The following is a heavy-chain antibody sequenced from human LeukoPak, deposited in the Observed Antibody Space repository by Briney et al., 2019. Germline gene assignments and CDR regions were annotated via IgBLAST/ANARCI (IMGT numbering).Heavy chain of an antibody. V-gene: IGHV3-7*01. CDR1: GFTFSSYW. CDR2: IKQDGSEK. J-gene: IGHJ4*02. D-gene: IGHD1-1*01. Sequence: PGGSLRLSCAASGFTFSSYWMSWVRQAPGKGLEWVANIKQDGSEKYYVDSVKGRFTISRDNAKNSLYLQMNSLRAEDTAVYYCARDLVWNDFEGEEGGQDYWGQGTLVTVSS. CDR3: ARDLVWNDFEGEEGGQDY.